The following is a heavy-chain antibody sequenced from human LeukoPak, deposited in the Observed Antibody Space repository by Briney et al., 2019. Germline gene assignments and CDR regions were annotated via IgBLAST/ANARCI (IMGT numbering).Heavy chain of an antibody. J-gene: IGHJ5*02. CDR2: IYYSGST. CDR1: GGSISSSGYY. D-gene: IGHD1-26*01. Sequence: PSETLSLTCTVSGGSISSSGYYWGWIRQPPGKGLEWIASIYYSGSTYYNPSLKSRVTISVDTSKNQLSLKLSSLTAADTGVYYCARHEYSGSYYGLSWFGPWGQGTLVTVSS. CDR3: ARHEYSGSYYGLSWFGP. V-gene: IGHV4-39*01.